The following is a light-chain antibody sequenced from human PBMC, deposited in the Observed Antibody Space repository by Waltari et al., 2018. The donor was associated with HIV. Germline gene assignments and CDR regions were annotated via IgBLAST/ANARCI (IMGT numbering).Light chain of an antibody. V-gene: IGLV2-8*01. J-gene: IGLJ2*01. CDR3: SSYAGSNNLV. CDR2: EVT. Sequence: QSALTQPPSASGSPGQSVTISCTGTSSDVGGYNFVSWYQQHPAQAPKLMIFEVTKRPSGVPARFSGSKSGNTASLTVSGLQADDEADYYCSSYAGSNNLVFGGGTKLTVL. CDR1: SSDVGGYNF.